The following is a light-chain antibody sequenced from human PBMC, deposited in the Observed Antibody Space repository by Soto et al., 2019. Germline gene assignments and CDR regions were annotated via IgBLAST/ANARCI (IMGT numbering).Light chain of an antibody. CDR1: QSISSY. CDR2: DAS. V-gene: IGKV3-11*01. CDR3: QQRGSWPYT. J-gene: IGKJ2*01. Sequence: EVVLTQSPATLSLSPGERATLSCRASQSISSYLAWYQQKPGQAPRLLIYDASNRATGIPARFSGSGSGADFTLTISSLESEDFTVYYCQQRGSWPYTFGQGTKLEIK.